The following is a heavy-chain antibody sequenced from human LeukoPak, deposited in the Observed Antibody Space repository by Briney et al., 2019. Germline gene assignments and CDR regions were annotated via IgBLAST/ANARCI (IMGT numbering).Heavy chain of an antibody. J-gene: IGHJ4*02. Sequence: GGALRLSCSVSAFVFNSHSMHCVRRAPGEGVECVLAISGTGDSTYYASSAKGEFTIYRDNSRNTLYLQMGSLRAEDTSLYYWAREERAGSIDYWGQGTLVTVSS. D-gene: IGHD1-1*01. V-gene: IGHV3-64*01. CDR3: AREERAGSIDY. CDR2: ISGTGDST. CDR1: AFVFNSHS.